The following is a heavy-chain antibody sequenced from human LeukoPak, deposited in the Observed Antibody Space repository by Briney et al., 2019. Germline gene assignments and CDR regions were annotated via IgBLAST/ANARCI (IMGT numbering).Heavy chain of an antibody. V-gene: IGHV1-46*01. D-gene: IGHD2-2*01. J-gene: IGHJ4*02. CDR2: INPSGGST. CDR3: ARATQYQLLSGY. CDR1: GYTFTSYY. Sequence: GASVKVSCKASGYTFTSYYMHWVRQAPGQGLGWMGIINPSGGSTSYAQKFQGRVTMTRDMSTSTVYMELSSLRSDDTAVYYCARATQYQLLSGYWGQGTLVTVSS.